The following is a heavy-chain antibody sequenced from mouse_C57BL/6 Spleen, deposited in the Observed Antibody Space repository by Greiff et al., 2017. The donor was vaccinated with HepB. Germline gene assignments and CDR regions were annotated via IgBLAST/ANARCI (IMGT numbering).Heavy chain of an antibody. J-gene: IGHJ4*01. CDR2: INPNNGGT. D-gene: IGHD2-3*01. CDR1: GYTFTDYN. CDR3: ARAGYYDYAMDY. V-gene: IGHV1-22*01. Sequence: EVKLMESGPELVKPGASVKMSCKASGYTFTDYNMHWVKQSHGKSLEWIGYINPNNGGTSYNQKFKGKATLTVNKSSSTAYMELRSLTSEDSAVYYCARAGYYDYAMDYWGQGTSVTVSS.